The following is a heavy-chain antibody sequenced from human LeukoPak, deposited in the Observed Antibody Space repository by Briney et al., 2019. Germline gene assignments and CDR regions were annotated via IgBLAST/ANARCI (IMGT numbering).Heavy chain of an antibody. V-gene: IGHV3-64D*06. Sequence: GGSLRLSCSVSGLTFSTYVMHWVRPAPGKGLECVSAISSNVDNTYYADSVKGRFTISRDNSKNTLYLQMSSLRADDTAVYYCVRGTGYWGQGTLVTVSS. CDR1: GLTFSTYV. J-gene: IGHJ4*02. CDR2: ISSNVDNT. CDR3: VRGTGY.